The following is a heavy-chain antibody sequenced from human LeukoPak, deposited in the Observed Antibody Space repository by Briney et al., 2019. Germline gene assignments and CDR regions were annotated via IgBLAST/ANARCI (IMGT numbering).Heavy chain of an antibody. D-gene: IGHD4-17*01. J-gene: IGHJ6*02. V-gene: IGHV4-59*01. CDR3: AREDPQTTVPEGLDV. CDR1: GGPIGNYY. Sequence: SETLSLTCTVSGGPIGNYYWSWLRQPPGKGLEWIGYIYFSGTTNINPSLKSRVTISVDMSKNQLSLKLSSVTAADTAVYYCAREDPQTTVPEGLDVWGQGTTVTVSS. CDR2: IYFSGTT.